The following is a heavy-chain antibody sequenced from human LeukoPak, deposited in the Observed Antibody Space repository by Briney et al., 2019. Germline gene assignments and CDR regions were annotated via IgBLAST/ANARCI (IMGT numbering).Heavy chain of an antibody. D-gene: IGHD3-16*01. CDR3: ARGADYDHVWGSSFDP. J-gene: IGHJ5*02. V-gene: IGHV3-21*01. CDR2: ISSSGSYI. CDR1: GFTFSRYS. Sequence: PGGSLTLSCAASGFTFSRYSMNWVRQAPGEGLEWVSSISSSGSYIYYADAVKGRFTISRDNAKNSVYLQMTSLRVEDTAVYYCARGADYDHVWGSSFDPWGQRILVTVSS.